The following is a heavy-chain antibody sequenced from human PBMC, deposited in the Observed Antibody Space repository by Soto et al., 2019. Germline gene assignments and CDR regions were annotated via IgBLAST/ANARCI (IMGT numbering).Heavy chain of an antibody. V-gene: IGHV3-49*04. D-gene: IGHD3-3*01. CDR3: SRDGDFYGVDV. J-gene: IGHJ6*02. Sequence: GGSLRLSCTFSGFTSDDYDYALTWVRQAPGKGLQWLGLIRGSTYGGTTEYAASVKGRFTISRDDSKGIAYLQMNSLKTEDTAVYYCSRDGDFYGVDVWGQGTTVTVSS. CDR1: GFTSDDYDYA. CDR2: IRGSTYGGTT.